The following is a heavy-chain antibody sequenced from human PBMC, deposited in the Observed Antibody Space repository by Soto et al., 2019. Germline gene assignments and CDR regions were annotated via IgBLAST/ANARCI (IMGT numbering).Heavy chain of an antibody. J-gene: IGHJ4*02. CDR2: ISSSDSI. Sequence: PGGSLRLSCAASGFTFSDYYMSWIRQAPGKGLEWVSYISSSDSIYHADSVKGRFTISRDNAKNSVYLQMNSLRAEDTAVYYCARDLGYYDSSGYFDYWGQGTLVTVSS. V-gene: IGHV3-11*01. CDR1: GFTFSDYY. CDR3: ARDLGYYDSSGYFDY. D-gene: IGHD3-22*01.